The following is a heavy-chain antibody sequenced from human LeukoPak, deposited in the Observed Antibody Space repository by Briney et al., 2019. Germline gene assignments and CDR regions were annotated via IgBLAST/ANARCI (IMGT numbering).Heavy chain of an antibody. V-gene: IGHV4-34*01. CDR1: GGSFSGYY. D-gene: IGHD6-19*01. CDR3: ARGRGKQWLAPFDY. Sequence: ASETLSLTCAVYGGSFSGYYWSWIRQPPGKGLEWIGEINHSGSTNYNPSLKSRVTISVDTSKNQFSLKLSSVTAADTAVYYCARGRGKQWLAPFDYWGQGTLVTVSS. J-gene: IGHJ4*02. CDR2: INHSGST.